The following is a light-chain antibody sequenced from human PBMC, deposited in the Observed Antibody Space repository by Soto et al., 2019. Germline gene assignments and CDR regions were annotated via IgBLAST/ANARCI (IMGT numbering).Light chain of an antibody. CDR1: QSIDNW. CDR2: KAS. Sequence: DIQMTQAPSTLSASVGDRVTITCRASQSIDNWLAWYQQKPGKAPKLLIYKASSLESGVPSRFSGSGSGTEFTLTISSLQPDDFATYYCQHYYSYPETFGQGTKVEIK. J-gene: IGKJ1*01. CDR3: QHYYSYPET. V-gene: IGKV1-5*03.